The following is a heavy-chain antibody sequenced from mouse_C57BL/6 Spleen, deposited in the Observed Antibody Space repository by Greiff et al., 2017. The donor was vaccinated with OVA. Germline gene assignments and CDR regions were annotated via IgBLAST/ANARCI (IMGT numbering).Heavy chain of an antibody. V-gene: IGHV1-61*01. CDR3: ARGRWDDYEGGYFDV. CDR1: GYTFTSYW. CDR2: IYPSDSET. Sequence: QVQLQQPGAELVRPGSSVKLSCKASGYTFTSYWMDWVKQRPGQGLEWIGNIYPSDSETHYNQKFKDKATLTVDKSSSTAYMQLSSLTSEDSAVYYCARGRWDDYEGGYFDVWGTGTTVTVSS. D-gene: IGHD2-4*01. J-gene: IGHJ1*03.